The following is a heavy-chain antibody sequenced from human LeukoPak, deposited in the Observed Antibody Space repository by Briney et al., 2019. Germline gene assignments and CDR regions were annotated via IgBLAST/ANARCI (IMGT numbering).Heavy chain of an antibody. D-gene: IGHD3-16*01. CDR1: GGSISSYY. J-gene: IGHJ5*02. Sequence: KTSETLSLTCTVSGGSISSYYWSWIRQPPGKGLEWIGYIYYSGSTNYNPSLKSRVTISVDTSKNQFSLKLSSVTAADTAVYYCARLLQRWVPPTFWANWFDPWGQGTLVTVSS. CDR2: IYYSGST. V-gene: IGHV4-59*08. CDR3: ARLLQRWVPPTFWANWFDP.